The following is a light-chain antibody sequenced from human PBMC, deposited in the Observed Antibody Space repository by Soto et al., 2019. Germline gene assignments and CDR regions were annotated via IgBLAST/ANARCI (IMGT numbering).Light chain of an antibody. CDR1: QSVTSTH. V-gene: IGKV3-20*01. Sequence: EIVLTQSPGTLPLSPGERATLSCRASQSVTSTHLAWYQQKPGQAPRLLIYDASTRATGIPDRFSGSGSGTDFTLTISRLEPEDFAVYCCQQFDGSLWTFGPGTKVDIK. CDR2: DAS. J-gene: IGKJ1*01. CDR3: QQFDGSLWT.